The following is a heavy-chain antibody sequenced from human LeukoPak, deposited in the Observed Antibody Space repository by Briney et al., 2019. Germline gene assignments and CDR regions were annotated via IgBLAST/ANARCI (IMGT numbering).Heavy chain of an antibody. Sequence: PSETLSLTCAVSGDSISTNNWYNWVRQPPGKGLEWIGEIYHSGNVNYNPSLKSRATISVDKSKNQFSLKLTSVTAADTAVYYCARDLGSSTPSGVWGRGTTVTVSS. D-gene: IGHD1-26*01. J-gene: IGHJ6*04. CDR1: GDSISTNNW. CDR3: ARDLGSSTPSGV. V-gene: IGHV4-4*02. CDR2: IYHSGNV.